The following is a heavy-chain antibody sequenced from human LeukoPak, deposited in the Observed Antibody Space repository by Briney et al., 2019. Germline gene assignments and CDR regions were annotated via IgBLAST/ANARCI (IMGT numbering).Heavy chain of an antibody. D-gene: IGHD6-19*01. CDR2: ISGSGGST. CDR3: AKENSRIAVASGALDY. Sequence: PGGSLRLSCAASGFTFSSYGMSWVSQAPGKGLEWVSAISGSGGSTYYADSVKGRFTISRDNSKNTLYLQMNSLRAEDTAVYYCAKENSRIAVASGALDYWGQGTLVTVSS. CDR1: GFTFSSYG. J-gene: IGHJ4*02. V-gene: IGHV3-23*01.